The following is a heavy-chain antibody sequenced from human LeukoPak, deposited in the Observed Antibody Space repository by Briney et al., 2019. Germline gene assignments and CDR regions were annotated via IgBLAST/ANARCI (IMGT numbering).Heavy chain of an antibody. J-gene: IGHJ5*02. D-gene: IGHD3-3*01. V-gene: IGHV4-34*01. CDR2: INHSGST. Sequence: PSETLSLTCAVYGGSFSGYYWSWIRQPPGKGLEWIGEINHSGSTNYNPSLKSRVTISVDTSKNQFSLKLSSVTAADTAVYYCARGDWAKYYDFWSGYYGSWFDPWGQGILVTVSS. CDR3: ARGDWAKYYDFWSGYYGSWFDP. CDR1: GGSFSGYY.